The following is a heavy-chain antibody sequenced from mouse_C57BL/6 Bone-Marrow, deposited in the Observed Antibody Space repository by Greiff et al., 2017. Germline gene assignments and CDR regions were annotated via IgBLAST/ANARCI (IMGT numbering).Heavy chain of an antibody. CDR2: IDPSDSYT. CDR3: ARERMLGLRREDGFDY. Sequence: QVQLQQPGAELVMPGASVKLSCKASGYTFTSYWMHWVKQRPGQGLEWIGEIDPSDSYTNYNQKFKGKSTLTVDKSSSTAYMQLSSRTSEDSAVXYCARERMLGLRREDGFDYWGQGTTLTVSS. V-gene: IGHV1-69*01. CDR1: GYTFTSYW. D-gene: IGHD2-4*01. J-gene: IGHJ2*01.